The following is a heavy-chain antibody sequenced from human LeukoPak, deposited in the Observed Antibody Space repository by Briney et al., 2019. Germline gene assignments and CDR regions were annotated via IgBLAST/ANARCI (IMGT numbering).Heavy chain of an antibody. CDR1: GGTFSSYA. D-gene: IGHD5-18*01. CDR2: IIPILGIA. V-gene: IGHV1-69*04. CDR3: ARDIQLHAFDI. Sequence: SVKVSCKASGGTFSSYAISWVRQAPGQGLEWMGRIIPILGIANYAQKFQGRVTITADKSTSTAYMELSSLRSEDTAVYYCARDIQLHAFDIWGQGTMVTVSS. J-gene: IGHJ3*02.